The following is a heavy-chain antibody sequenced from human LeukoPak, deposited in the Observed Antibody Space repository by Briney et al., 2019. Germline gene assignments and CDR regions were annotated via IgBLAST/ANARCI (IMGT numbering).Heavy chain of an antibody. V-gene: IGHV1-8*01. CDR2: MNPNSGNT. CDR1: GYTFTSYD. Sequence: ASVKVSCKASGYTFTSYDINWVRQATGQGREWMGWMNPNSGNTGYAQKFQGRVTMTRNTSISTAYMELSSLRSEDTAVYYCARGGVWFGESNFDYWGQGTLVTVSS. J-gene: IGHJ4*02. CDR3: ARGGVWFGESNFDY. D-gene: IGHD3-10*01.